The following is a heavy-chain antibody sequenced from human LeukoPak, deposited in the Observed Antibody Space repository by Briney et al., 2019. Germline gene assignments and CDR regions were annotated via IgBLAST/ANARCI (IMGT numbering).Heavy chain of an antibody. V-gene: IGHV4-59*01. CDR2: LFDSVNT. CDR3: ATIKRGSIFGYFDF. D-gene: IGHD5-18*01. CDR1: GGSFSGYY. Sequence: SETLPLTCAVYGGSFSGYYWSWIRQPPGKGLEWIAYLFDSVNTKDNPSLQSRLTLSADTSKNQFSLRLSSVTAADTAVYYCATIKRGSIFGYFDFWGQGIKVTVSS. J-gene: IGHJ4*02.